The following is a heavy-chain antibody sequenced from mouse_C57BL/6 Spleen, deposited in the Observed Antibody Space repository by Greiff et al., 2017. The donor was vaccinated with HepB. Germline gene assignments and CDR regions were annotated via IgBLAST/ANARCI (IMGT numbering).Heavy chain of an antibody. CDR1: GYTFTDYY. D-gene: IGHD2-1*01. V-gene: IGHV1-76*01. J-gene: IGHJ1*03. Sequence: QVQLQQSGAELVRPGASVKLSCKASGYTFTDYYINWVKQRPGQGLEWIARIYPGSGNTYYNEKFKGKATLTAEKSSSTAYMQLSSLTSEDSAVYFCARSWGNYVDWYFDVWGTGTTVTVS. CDR3: ARSWGNYVDWYFDV. CDR2: IYPGSGNT.